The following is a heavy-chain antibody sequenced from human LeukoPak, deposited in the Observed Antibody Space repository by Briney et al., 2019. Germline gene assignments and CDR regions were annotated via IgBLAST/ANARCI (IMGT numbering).Heavy chain of an antibody. CDR3: ARARGRGELLSYFDY. V-gene: IGHV3-30-3*01. J-gene: IGHJ4*02. Sequence: GGSLRLSCAASGFTFSSYAMPWVRQAPGKGLEWVAVISYDGSNKYYADSVKGRFTISRDNSKNTLYLQMNSLRAEDTAVYYCARARGRGELLSYFDYWGQGTLVTVSS. CDR1: GFTFSSYA. CDR2: ISYDGSNK. D-gene: IGHD1-26*01.